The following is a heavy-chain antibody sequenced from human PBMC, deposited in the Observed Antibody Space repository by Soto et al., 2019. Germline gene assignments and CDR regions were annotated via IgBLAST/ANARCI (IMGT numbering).Heavy chain of an antibody. CDR2: IKQDGSKK. Sequence: EVQLVESGGGLVQPGGSLRLSCAASGFTFSSYWMSWVRQAPGKGLEWVANIKQDGSKKYYVDSVKGRFTISRDNAKNSLYLQMNSLRAEDTAVYYCARNRIAARPVGDYWGQGTLVTVSS. J-gene: IGHJ4*02. CDR3: ARNRIAARPVGDY. D-gene: IGHD6-6*01. V-gene: IGHV3-7*03. CDR1: GFTFSSYW.